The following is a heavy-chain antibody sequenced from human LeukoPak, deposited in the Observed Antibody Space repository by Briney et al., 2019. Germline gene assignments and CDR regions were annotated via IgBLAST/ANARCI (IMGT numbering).Heavy chain of an antibody. D-gene: IGHD1-26*01. CDR3: AREGSYGVRWFDP. CDR2: IYYSGST. CDR1: GGSVSSGSYY. V-gene: IGHV4-61*01. Sequence: SETLSLTCTVSGGSVSSGSYYWRWIRQPPGKGLEWIGYIYYSGSTNYNPSLKSRVTISVDTSKNQFSLKLSSVTAADTAVYYCAREGSYGVRWFDPWGQGTLVTVSS. J-gene: IGHJ5*02.